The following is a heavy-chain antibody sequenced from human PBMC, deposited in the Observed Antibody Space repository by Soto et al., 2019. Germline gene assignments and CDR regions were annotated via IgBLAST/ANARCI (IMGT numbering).Heavy chain of an antibody. CDR1: GYSFTSYW. CDR2: IDPSDSYT. D-gene: IGHD3-22*01. CDR3: ARRYRYYDSSGYYYVAFDI. J-gene: IGHJ3*02. Sequence: GESLKISCKGSGYSFTSYWISWVRQMPGKGLEWMGRIDPSDSYTNYSPSFQGHVTISADKSISTAYLQWSSLKASDTAMYYCARRYRYYDSSGYYYVAFDIWGQGTMVTVSS. V-gene: IGHV5-10-1*01.